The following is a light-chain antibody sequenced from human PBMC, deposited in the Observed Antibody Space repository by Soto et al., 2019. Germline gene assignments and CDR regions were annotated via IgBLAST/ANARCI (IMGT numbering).Light chain of an antibody. CDR3: CSYAGNSEV. CDR2: EAT. CDR1: SGDVGGYNL. V-gene: IGLV2-23*01. J-gene: IGLJ1*01. Sequence: QSVLTQPASVSGSPGQSITIPCTGTSGDVGGYNLVSWYQQHPGKAPKLMIYEATERPSGVSNRFSGSKSGNTASLTISGLQPDDEADYYCCSYAGNSEVFGTGTKLTVL.